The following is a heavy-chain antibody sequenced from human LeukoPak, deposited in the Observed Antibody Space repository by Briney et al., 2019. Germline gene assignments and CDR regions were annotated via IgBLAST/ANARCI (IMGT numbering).Heavy chain of an antibody. CDR1: GYTFTSLD. D-gene: IGHD4-23*01. CDR3: ARGRSYGGNSGGAFDF. Sequence: ASAKVSCKASGYTFTSLDINWVRQATGQGLEWMGWMNPKSDTTGYAQKFQGRVTMTRNTSINTAYMELSSLRSEDSAVYYCARGRSYGGNSGGAFDFWGQGTVVTVSS. V-gene: IGHV1-8*01. J-gene: IGHJ3*01. CDR2: MNPKSDTT.